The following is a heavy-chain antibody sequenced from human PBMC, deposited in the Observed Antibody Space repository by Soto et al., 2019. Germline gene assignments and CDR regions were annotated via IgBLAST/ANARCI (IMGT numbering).Heavy chain of an antibody. CDR2: ISAYNGNT. D-gene: IGHD3-22*01. Sequence: VKVSCKASGYTFTSYGISWVRQAPGQGLEWMGWISAYNGNTNYAQKLQGRVTMTTDTSTSTAYMELRSLRSDDTAVYYCARAEATWFRGVYYYDSSGYRLDPWGQGTLVTVSS. CDR3: ARAEATWFRGVYYYDSSGYRLDP. J-gene: IGHJ5*02. V-gene: IGHV1-18*04. CDR1: GYTFTSYG.